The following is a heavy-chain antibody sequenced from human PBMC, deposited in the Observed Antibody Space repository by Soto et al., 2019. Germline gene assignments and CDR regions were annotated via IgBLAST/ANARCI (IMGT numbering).Heavy chain of an antibody. CDR1: GYTFTGYY. Sequence: ASVKVSCKASGYTFTGYYMHWVRQAPGQGLEWMGWINPNSGGTNYAQKFRGWVTMTRDTSISTAYMELSRLRSDDTAVYYCARPTRRNHGPGSYYPTNWFDPWGQGTLVTVSS. CDR2: INPNSGGT. V-gene: IGHV1-2*04. J-gene: IGHJ5*02. D-gene: IGHD3-10*01. CDR3: ARPTRRNHGPGSYYPTNWFDP.